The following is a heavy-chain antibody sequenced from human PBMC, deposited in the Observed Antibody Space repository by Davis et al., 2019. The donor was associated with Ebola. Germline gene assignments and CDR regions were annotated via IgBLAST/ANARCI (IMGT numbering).Heavy chain of an antibody. CDR1: GYTLTELS. D-gene: IGHD6-6*01. J-gene: IGHJ4*02. V-gene: IGHV1-24*01. CDR2: SDPEDGEK. Sequence: ASVKVSCKISGYTLTELSIHWVRQAPGKGLEWMGGSDPEDGEKIYAQKFQGRVTMTTDTSTSTAYMELRSLISDDTAVYYCARGRYPTSSLDYWGQGTLVTVSS. CDR3: ARGRYPTSSLDY.